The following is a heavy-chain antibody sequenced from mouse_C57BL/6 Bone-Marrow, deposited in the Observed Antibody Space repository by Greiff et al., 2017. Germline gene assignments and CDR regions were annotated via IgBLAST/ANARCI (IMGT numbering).Heavy chain of an antibody. CDR3: ARGPTAVYFDY. CDR2: ISDGGSYT. D-gene: IGHD1-2*01. V-gene: IGHV5-4*01. Sequence: EVQLVESGGGLVKPGGSLKLSCAASGFTFSSYAMSWVRQTPEKRLEWVATISDGGSYTYYPDNVKGRFTISRDNAKNNLYLQMSHLKSEDTAMYYCARGPTAVYFDYGGQGTTLTVSS. J-gene: IGHJ2*01. CDR1: GFTFSSYA.